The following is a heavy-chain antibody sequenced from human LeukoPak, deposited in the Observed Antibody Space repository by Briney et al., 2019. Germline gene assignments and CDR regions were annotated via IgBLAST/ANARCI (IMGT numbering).Heavy chain of an antibody. D-gene: IGHD1-7*01. CDR2: IYYSGST. Sequence: SETLSLTCTVSGGSISSSSYYWGWIRQPPGKGLEWIGSIYYSGSTYYNPSLKSRVTISVDTSKNQFSLKLRSVTAADAAVYYCAAYYNLNYEGLFGQKDYWGQGTLVTVSS. J-gene: IGHJ4*02. V-gene: IGHV4-39*07. CDR3: AAYYNLNYEGLFGQKDY. CDR1: GGSISSSSYY.